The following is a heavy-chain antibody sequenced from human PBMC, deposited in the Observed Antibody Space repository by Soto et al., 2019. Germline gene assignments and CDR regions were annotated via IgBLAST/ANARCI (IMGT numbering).Heavy chain of an antibody. D-gene: IGHD2-2*02. CDR2: IKWNSGSI. CDR3: AKGVRKPGAIKGWGYNLDQ. J-gene: IGHJ4*02. V-gene: IGHV3-9*01. Sequence: EVQLVESGGGLVQPGRPLRLSCAASGFTFDDYVMHWVRHAPGKGLEWVSGIKWNSGSIDYAGSVKGRFTISRDNAKNSLYLQMNSLRAEVTALYYCAKGVRKPGAIKGWGYNLDQWGQGTLVTVSS. CDR1: GFTFDDYV.